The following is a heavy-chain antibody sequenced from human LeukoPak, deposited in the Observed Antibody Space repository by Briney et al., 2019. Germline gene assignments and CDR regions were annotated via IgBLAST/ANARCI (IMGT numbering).Heavy chain of an antibody. J-gene: IGHJ4*02. CDR1: GFTFDDYA. V-gene: IGHV3-9*01. D-gene: IGHD6-19*01. CDR2: ISWNSGSI. Sequence: PGGSLRLSCAASGFTFDDYAMHWVRQAPGKGLEWVSGISWNSGSIGYADSVKGRFTISRDNAKNSLYLQMNSLRAEDTAWYCCAKDKSGGWYDYFDYWGQGTLVTVSS. CDR3: AKDKSGGWYDYFDY.